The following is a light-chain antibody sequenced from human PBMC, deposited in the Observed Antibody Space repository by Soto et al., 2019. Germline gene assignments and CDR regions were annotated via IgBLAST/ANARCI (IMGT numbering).Light chain of an antibody. J-gene: IGKJ2*01. V-gene: IGKV3-11*01. CDR3: QQRTNWPPRDT. CDR1: QSVGTS. Sequence: DIILTQSPATLSLSPGERATLSCRASQSVGTSLAWFQQRPGQAPRLLLSDASTRATGIPARFSGSGSGTDFTLAITGLQPEDVAVSYCQQRTNWPPRDTFGQGTKLELK. CDR2: DAS.